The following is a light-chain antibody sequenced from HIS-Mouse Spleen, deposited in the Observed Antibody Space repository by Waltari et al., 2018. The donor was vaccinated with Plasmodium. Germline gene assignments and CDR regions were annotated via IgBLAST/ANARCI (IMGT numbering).Light chain of an antibody. CDR3: YSTDSSGNHRV. Sequence: SYELTQPPSVSVSPGHTARITCSGDALPQNYAYWYQQKPGQAPVLVIYEDSKRPSGIPERFSGSSSGTMATLTISGAQVEDEADYYCYSTDSSGNHRVFGGGTKLTVL. CDR2: EDS. CDR1: ALPQNY. V-gene: IGLV3-10*01. J-gene: IGLJ3*02.